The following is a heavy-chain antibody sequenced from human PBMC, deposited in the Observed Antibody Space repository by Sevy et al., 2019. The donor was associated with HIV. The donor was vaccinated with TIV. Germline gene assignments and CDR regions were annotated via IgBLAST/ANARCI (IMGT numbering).Heavy chain of an antibody. CDR3: AREGCTKPHDY. V-gene: IGHV3-23*01. CDR2: LSFGCGEI. J-gene: IGHJ4*02. D-gene: IGHD2-8*01. CDR1: GFTFNKYS. Sequence: ESLKISCAASGFTFNKYSMSWVRQPLGKGLEWVSTLSFGCGEINYADSVKGRFTISRDNSKSSVYLQMNNLRPEDTAVYYCAREGCTKPHDYWGQGTLVTVSS.